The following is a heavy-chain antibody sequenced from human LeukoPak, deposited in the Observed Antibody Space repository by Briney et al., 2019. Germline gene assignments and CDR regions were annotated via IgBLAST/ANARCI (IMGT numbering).Heavy chain of an antibody. CDR1: GGSFSGYY. CDR3: ARGPYYDFWSGYPSRYYYYYYGMDV. D-gene: IGHD3-3*01. V-gene: IGHV4-34*01. J-gene: IGHJ6*02. CDR2: INHSGST. Sequence: ASETLSLTCAVYGGSFSGYYWSWIRQPPGKGLEWIGEINHSGSTNYNPSLKSRVTISVDTSKNQFSLKLSSVTAADTAVYYCARGPYYDFWSGYPSRYYYYYYGMDVWGQGTTVTVSS.